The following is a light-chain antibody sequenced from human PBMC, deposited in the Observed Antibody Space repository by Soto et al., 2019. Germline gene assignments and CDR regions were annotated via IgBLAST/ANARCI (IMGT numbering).Light chain of an antibody. V-gene: IGKV1-12*01. CDR1: QGIGTW. CDR3: HQAAHFPLT. J-gene: IGKJ4*01. Sequence: DIQMTQSPSSVSASVGDRVTITCRASQGIGTWLVWYQHKPGKAPKYLIYGASSLHSGVPPRFSGSGSGTDFTLTISSLQPEDFATYYCHQAAHFPLTFGGGTRVEIK. CDR2: GAS.